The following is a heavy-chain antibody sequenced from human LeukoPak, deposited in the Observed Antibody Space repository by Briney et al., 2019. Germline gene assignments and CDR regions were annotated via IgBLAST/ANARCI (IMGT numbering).Heavy chain of an antibody. CDR1: GGSISSSSYY. D-gene: IGHD2-15*01. J-gene: IGHJ4*02. V-gene: IGHV4-39*07. Sequence: PSETLSLTCTVSGGSISSSSYYWGWIRQPPGKGLEWIGSIYYSGSTYYNPSLKSRVTISVDTSKNQFSLKLSSVTAADTAVYYCARESQVAARDYWGQGTLVTVSS. CDR2: IYYSGST. CDR3: ARESQVAARDY.